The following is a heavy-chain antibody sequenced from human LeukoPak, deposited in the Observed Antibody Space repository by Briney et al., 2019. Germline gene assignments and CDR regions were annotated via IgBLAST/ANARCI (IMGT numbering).Heavy chain of an antibody. Sequence: GESLQISCKGFGDTFSNSWIGWVRQMPGKGLEWMGIISPGDSDTRYSPSFQGQVTISADKSLNTAYLQWSSLKASDTAMYFCARRRDDYVWGSFRPSAGFDPWGRGTLVIVSS. J-gene: IGHJ5*02. D-gene: IGHD3-16*02. CDR2: ISPGDSDT. V-gene: IGHV5-51*01. CDR3: ARRRDDYVWGSFRPSAGFDP. CDR1: GDTFSNSW.